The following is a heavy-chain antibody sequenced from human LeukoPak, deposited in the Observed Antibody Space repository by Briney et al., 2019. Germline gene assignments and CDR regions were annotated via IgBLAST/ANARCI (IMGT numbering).Heavy chain of an antibody. Sequence: PSETLSLTCTVSGSSISSYYWSWIRQPPGKGQEWIGYIYYSGSTNYNPSLKSRVTISVDTSKNQFSLKLSSVTAADTAVYYCARQVDLRRVGRNYYYMDVWGKGTTVTVSS. J-gene: IGHJ6*03. CDR3: ARQVDLRRVGRNYYYMDV. CDR1: GSSISSYY. D-gene: IGHD2-2*01. CDR2: IYYSGST. V-gene: IGHV4-59*08.